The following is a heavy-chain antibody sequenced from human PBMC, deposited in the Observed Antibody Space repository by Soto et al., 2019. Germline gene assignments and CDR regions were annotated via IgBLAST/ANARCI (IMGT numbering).Heavy chain of an antibody. CDR2: ISYDGSNK. CDR1: GFKFSNYG. D-gene: IGHD3-16*02. V-gene: IGHV3-33*03. J-gene: IGHJ4*02. Sequence: QVQLVDSGGGVVQPGTSLRLSCAASGFKFSNYGMHWVRQAPGKGLGWVSVISYDGSNKYYAESVKGRLAISSDNSKNTLYLQMNSLSAEQTAVYYCAKYHPITVISLDYWGQGILVTVSS. CDR3: AKYHPITVISLDY.